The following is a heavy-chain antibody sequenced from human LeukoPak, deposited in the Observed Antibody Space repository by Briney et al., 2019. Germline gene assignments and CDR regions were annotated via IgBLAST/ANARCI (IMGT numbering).Heavy chain of an antibody. D-gene: IGHD3-3*01. CDR2: ISSSGSTI. CDR1: GFTFSDYY. CDR3: ASGVLRFLEWAGEDY. J-gene: IGHJ4*02. Sequence: PGGSLRLSCTASGFTFSDYYMSWIRQAPGKGLEWVSYISSSGSTIYYADSVKGRFTISRDNAKNSLYLQMNSLRAEDTAVYYCASGVLRFLEWAGEDYWGQGTLVTVSS. V-gene: IGHV3-11*04.